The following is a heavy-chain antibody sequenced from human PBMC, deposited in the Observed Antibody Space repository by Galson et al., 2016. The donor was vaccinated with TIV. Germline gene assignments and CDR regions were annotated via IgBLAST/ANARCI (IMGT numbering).Heavy chain of an antibody. V-gene: IGHV3-23*01. CDR2: ISASGDDT. J-gene: IGHJ4*02. Sequence: SLRLSCAASGFRFNSFGTYGMNWVRQAPGKGLEWVSGISASGDDTHYADSVRGRFTVSRDNSENTLYLQMDSLRAEDTAVYYCAKVRLLDGDYRDYWGQGTLVIVSS. D-gene: IGHD4-17*01. CDR1: GFRFNSFGTYG. CDR3: AKVRLLDGDYRDY.